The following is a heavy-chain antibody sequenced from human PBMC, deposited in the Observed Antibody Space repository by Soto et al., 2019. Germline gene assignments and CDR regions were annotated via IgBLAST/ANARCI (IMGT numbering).Heavy chain of an antibody. CDR3: AREECSGGTCYPFDY. D-gene: IGHD2-15*01. J-gene: IGHJ4*02. V-gene: IGHV4-59*12. Sequence: CTVSGGSISSYYWSWIRQPPGKGLEWIGYIYYSGSTNYNPSLKSRVTISVDTSKNQFSLKLSSVTATDTAVYYCAREECSGGTCYPFDYWGQGTLVTVSS. CDR1: GGSISSYY. CDR2: IYYSGST.